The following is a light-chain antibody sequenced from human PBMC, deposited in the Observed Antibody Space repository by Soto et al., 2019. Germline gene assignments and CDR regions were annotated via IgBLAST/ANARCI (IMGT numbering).Light chain of an antibody. CDR3: QQLNLSPRT. CDR2: AAS. Sequence: DIPLTQSPSFLSASVGDRVTITCRASQAIYGYVAWYQQKPGEAPKVLIYAASYLQRGVPPRFSSSRSRTEFALTISRLQPEDSATYYFQQLNLSPRTFGQGTKLDI. V-gene: IGKV1-9*01. CDR1: QAIYGY. J-gene: IGKJ2*02.